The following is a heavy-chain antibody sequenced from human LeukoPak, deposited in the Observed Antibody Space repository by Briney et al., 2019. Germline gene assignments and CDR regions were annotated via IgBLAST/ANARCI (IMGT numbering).Heavy chain of an antibody. V-gene: IGHV4-34*01. CDR1: GGSFSGYY. CDR3: ARDKGMVRGVINWFDP. J-gene: IGHJ5*02. D-gene: IGHD3-10*01. CDR2: INHSGST. Sequence: SETLSLTCAVYGGSFSGYYWSWIRQPPGKGLEWIGEINHSGSTNYNPSLKSRVTISVDTSKNQFSLKLSSVTAADTAVYYCARDKGMVRGVINWFDPWGQGTQVTVSS.